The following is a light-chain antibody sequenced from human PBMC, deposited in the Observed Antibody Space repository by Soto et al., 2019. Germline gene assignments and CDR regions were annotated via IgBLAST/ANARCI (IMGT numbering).Light chain of an antibody. V-gene: IGKV3-20*01. Sequence: EIVLTQSPGTLSLSPGERATLYCSSSQTVNANFLAWYQQKPGQAPRLLIYGVSNRAPGIPDRFSGSGSGTDITLTISRLEPEDFAVYYCHQSGDSPTFGQGTKVDI. CDR1: QTVNANF. J-gene: IGKJ1*01. CDR3: HQSGDSPT. CDR2: GVS.